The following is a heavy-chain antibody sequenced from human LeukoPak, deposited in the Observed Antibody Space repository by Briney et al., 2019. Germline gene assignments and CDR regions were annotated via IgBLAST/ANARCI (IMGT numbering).Heavy chain of an antibody. J-gene: IGHJ4*02. CDR1: GGSISSSNW. CDR3: ARVRLCGSTTCYGYFDY. D-gene: IGHD2-2*01. V-gene: IGHV4-4*02. CDR2: IYHSGST. Sequence: SETLSLTCAVSGGSISSSNWWSWVRQPPGKGLEWIGEIYHSGSTNYNPSLKSRVTILIDTSKNQFSLKLSSVTAADTALYYCARVRLCGSTTCYGYFDYWGRGTLVTVSS.